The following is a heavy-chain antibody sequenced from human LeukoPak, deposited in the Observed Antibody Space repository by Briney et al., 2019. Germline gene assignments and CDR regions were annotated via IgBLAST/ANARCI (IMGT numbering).Heavy chain of an antibody. Sequence: GGSLRLSCATSGFTFTSYAMSWVRQAPGKGLEWVSAISGSGGSTYYADSVKGRFTISRDNSKNTLYLQMNSLRAEDTAVYYCAKGRKRITMIVVVPFDYWGQGTLVTVSS. CDR3: AKGRKRITMIVVVPFDY. J-gene: IGHJ4*02. CDR1: GFTFTSYA. D-gene: IGHD3-22*01. CDR2: ISGSGGST. V-gene: IGHV3-23*01.